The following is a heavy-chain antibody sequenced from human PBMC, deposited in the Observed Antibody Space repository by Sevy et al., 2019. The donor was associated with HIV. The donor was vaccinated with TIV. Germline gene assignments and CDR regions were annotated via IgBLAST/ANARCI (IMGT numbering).Heavy chain of an antibody. V-gene: IGHV5-51*01. CDR3: ARYADEDDDYYMVV. Sequence: GESLKISCKGSGYSFTRYWIGWVRQMPGKDLEWMGIIYPGDSDTRYSPSFVGQVTISVDKSINTAYLQWGSLKASDTAMYYCARYADEDDDYYMVVWGKGTTVTASS. J-gene: IGHJ6*03. CDR1: GYSFTRYW. CDR2: IYPGDSDT. D-gene: IGHD2-15*01.